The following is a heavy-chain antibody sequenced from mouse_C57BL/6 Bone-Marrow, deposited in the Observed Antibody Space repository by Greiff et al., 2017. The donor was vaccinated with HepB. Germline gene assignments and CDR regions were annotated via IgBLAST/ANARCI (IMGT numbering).Heavy chain of an antibody. V-gene: IGHV1-75*01. CDR1: GYTFTDYY. CDR2: IFPGSGST. D-gene: IGHD1-1*01. CDR3: ARDTTVVAHWYFDV. Sequence: VQLQQSGPELVKPGASVKISCKASGYTFTDYYINWVKQRPGQGLEWIGWIFPGSGSTYYNEKFKGKATLTVDKSSSTAYMLLSSLTSEDSAVYFCARDTTVVAHWYFDVWGTGTTVTVSS. J-gene: IGHJ1*03.